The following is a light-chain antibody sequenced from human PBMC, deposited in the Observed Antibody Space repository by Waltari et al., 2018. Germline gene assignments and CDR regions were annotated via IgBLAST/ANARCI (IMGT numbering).Light chain of an antibody. CDR2: DVS. Sequence: QSALTQPASVSGSPGQSVTIFCTGTSNYVGGYNSFSWYQEHPGQAPRVILYDVSDRPSGVSDRFSGSKSGNTASLTISGLQAEDEADYYCSSQSSNNVVLFGGGTKLTVL. V-gene: IGLV2-14*01. CDR3: SSQSSNNVVL. J-gene: IGLJ2*01. CDR1: SNYVGGYNS.